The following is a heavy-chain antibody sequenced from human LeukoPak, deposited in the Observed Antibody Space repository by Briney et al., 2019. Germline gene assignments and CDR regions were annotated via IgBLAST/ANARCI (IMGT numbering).Heavy chain of an antibody. J-gene: IGHJ1*01. Sequence: ASVKVSCKASGYTFTGYYMHWVRQAPGQRLEWMGWINAGNGNTKYSQKFQGRVTITRDTSASTAYMELSSLRSEDTAVYYCARDTGRGWYPPGGDFQHWGQGTLVTVSS. CDR3: ARDTGRGWYPPGGDFQH. V-gene: IGHV1-3*01. D-gene: IGHD2-15*01. CDR1: GYTFTGYY. CDR2: INAGNGNT.